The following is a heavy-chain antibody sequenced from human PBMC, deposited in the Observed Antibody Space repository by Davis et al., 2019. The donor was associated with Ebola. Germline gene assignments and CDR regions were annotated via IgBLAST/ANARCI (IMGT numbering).Heavy chain of an antibody. CDR1: GFTFSSYS. CDR3: AKEGRGEYYYYYYMDV. V-gene: IGHV3-21*01. Sequence: PGGSLRLSCAASGFTFSSYSMNWVRQAPGKGLEWVSSISSSSSYIYYADSVKGRFTISRDNSKNTLYLQMNSLRAEDTAVYYCAKEGRGEYYYYYYMDVWGKGTTVTVSS. CDR2: ISSSSSYI. D-gene: IGHD2-15*01. J-gene: IGHJ6*03.